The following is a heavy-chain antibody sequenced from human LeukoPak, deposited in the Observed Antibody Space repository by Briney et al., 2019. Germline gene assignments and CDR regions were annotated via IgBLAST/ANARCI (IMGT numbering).Heavy chain of an antibody. CDR2: ISGSGGST. CDR1: GFTFSSYG. D-gene: IGHD6-13*01. J-gene: IGHJ4*02. Sequence: HPGGSLRLSCAASGFTFSSYGISWVRQAPGKGLEWVSAISGSGGSTYYADSVKGRFTISRDNSKNTLYLQMNSLRADDTAVYYCAKNSAAAGTDYWGQGTLVTVSS. V-gene: IGHV3-23*01. CDR3: AKNSAAAGTDY.